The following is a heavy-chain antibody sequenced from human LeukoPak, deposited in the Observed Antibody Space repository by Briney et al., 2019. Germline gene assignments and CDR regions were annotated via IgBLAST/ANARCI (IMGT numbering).Heavy chain of an antibody. CDR1: GGSISGIRYY. J-gene: IGHJ4*02. CDR2: INHSGGT. CDR3: ARGPYYFGSGSYYL. D-gene: IGHD3-10*01. V-gene: IGHV4-39*07. Sequence: PSETLSLTCTISGGSISGIRYYWDWIRQPPGKGLEWIGEINHSGGTNYNPSLKSRVTISEDTSKNQFSLKLNSVTAADTAVYYCARGPYYFGSGSYYLWGQGTLVTVSS.